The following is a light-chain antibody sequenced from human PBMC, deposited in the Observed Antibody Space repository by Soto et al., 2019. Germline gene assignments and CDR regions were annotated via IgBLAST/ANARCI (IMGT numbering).Light chain of an antibody. Sequence: QSALTQPASVSGSPGQSITISCTGTSSDVGGYNYVSWYQQHPGKAPKLMIYGVSNRPSGGSNRFSGSKSGNTASLTISGLQAEDEADYYCCSYTSSSTGVFGGGTKLTVL. V-gene: IGLV2-14*01. CDR3: CSYTSSSTGV. CDR2: GVS. J-gene: IGLJ2*01. CDR1: SSDVGGYNY.